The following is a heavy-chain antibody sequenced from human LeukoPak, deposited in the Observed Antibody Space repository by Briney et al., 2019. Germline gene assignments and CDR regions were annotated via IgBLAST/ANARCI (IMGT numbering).Heavy chain of an antibody. V-gene: IGHV4-4*02. J-gene: IGHJ4*02. CDR1: GGSISSSNW. CDR2: IYHSGST. CDR3: ARGARVAATGYYFGY. Sequence: SETLSLTCAVSGGSISSSNWWSWVRQPPGKGLEWIGEIYHSGSTNYNPSLKSRVTISVDKSKNQFSLKLSSVTAADTAVYYCARGARVAATGYYFGYWGQGTLVTVSS. D-gene: IGHD2-15*01.